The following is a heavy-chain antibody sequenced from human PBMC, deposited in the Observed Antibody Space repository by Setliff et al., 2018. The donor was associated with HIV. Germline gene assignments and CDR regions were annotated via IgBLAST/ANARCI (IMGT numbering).Heavy chain of an antibody. Sequence: LRLSCAASGFTFSSYNMNWVRQAPGKGLEWVSYISSSSSYTYYTDSMKGRFTISRDNAKNSLYLQMNSLRAEDTAVYYCTRGNMVRGVIVRDYFDYWGQGTLVTVSS. CDR2: ISSSSSYT. J-gene: IGHJ4*02. CDR1: GFTFSSYN. V-gene: IGHV3-21*05. CDR3: TRGNMVRGVIVRDYFDY. D-gene: IGHD3-10*01.